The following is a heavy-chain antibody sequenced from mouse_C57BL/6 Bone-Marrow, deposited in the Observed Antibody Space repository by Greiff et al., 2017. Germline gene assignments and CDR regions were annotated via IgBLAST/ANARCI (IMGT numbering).Heavy chain of an antibody. D-gene: IGHD2-3*01. J-gene: IGHJ3*01. Sequence: EVKLMESGEGLVKPGGSLKLSCAASGFTFSSYAMSWVRQTPEKRLEWVAYISSGGDYIYYADTVKGRFTISRDNARNTLYLQMSSLKSEDTAMYYCTRDGGYPPWLAYWGQGTLVTVSA. CDR3: TRDGGYPPWLAY. CDR2: ISSGGDYI. V-gene: IGHV5-9-1*02. CDR1: GFTFSSYA.